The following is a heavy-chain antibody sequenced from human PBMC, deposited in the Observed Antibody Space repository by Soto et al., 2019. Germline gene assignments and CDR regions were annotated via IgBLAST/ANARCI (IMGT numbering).Heavy chain of an antibody. CDR2: IYWDDEK. CDR1: GFSLSTSGVG. V-gene: IGHV2-5*02. CDR3: VHFITSIAHPDN. J-gene: IGHJ4*02. Sequence: SGPSGEPAQTLTLTCTFSGFSLSTSGVGVGWIRQPPGKALEWLGLIYWDDEKRYSPSLRSRLTITQDTSKNQVVLTMTNMDPVDTATYYCVHFITSIAHPDNWGQGALVTVSS. D-gene: IGHD3-10*01.